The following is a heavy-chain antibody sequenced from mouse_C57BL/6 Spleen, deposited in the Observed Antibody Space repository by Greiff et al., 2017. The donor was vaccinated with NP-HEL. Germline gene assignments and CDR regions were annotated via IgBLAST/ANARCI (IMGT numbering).Heavy chain of an antibody. CDR1: GYTFTSYW. D-gene: IGHD1-1*01. V-gene: IGHV1-52*01. Sequence: QVQLQQPGAELVRPGSSVKLSCKASGYTFTSYWMHWVKQRPIQGLEWIGNIDPSDSETHYNQKFKDKATLTVDKSSSTAYMQLSSLTSEDSAVYYCARGEETYYGSSYYYYAMDYWGQGTSVTVSS. CDR3: ARGEETYYGSSYYYYAMDY. J-gene: IGHJ4*01. CDR2: IDPSDSET.